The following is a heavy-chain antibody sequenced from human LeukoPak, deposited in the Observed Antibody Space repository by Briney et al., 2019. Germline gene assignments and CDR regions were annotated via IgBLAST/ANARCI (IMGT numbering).Heavy chain of an antibody. CDR2: INHSGST. D-gene: IGHD1-26*01. J-gene: IGHJ4*02. V-gene: IGHV4-34*01. Sequence: SETLSLTCAVYGGSFSGYYWSWIRQPPGKGLEWIGEINHSGSTNYNPTLKSRVTISVDTSKNQFSLKLSSVTAADTAVYYCARLSWATNYFDYWGQGTLVTVSS. CDR3: ARLSWATNYFDY. CDR1: GGSFSGYY.